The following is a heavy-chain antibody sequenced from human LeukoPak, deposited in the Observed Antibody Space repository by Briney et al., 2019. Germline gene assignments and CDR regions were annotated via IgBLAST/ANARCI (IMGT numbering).Heavy chain of an antibody. D-gene: IGHD3-9*01. CDR2: ICHSGST. J-gene: IGHJ4*02. CDR1: GGSISSSNW. CDR3: ATVLRYFDWSDY. V-gene: IGHV4-4*02. Sequence: SETLSLTCAVSGGSISSSNWWSWVRQPPGKGLEWIGEICHSGSTNHNPSLKSRVTISVDKSKNQFSLKLSSVTPAGTAVYYCATVLRYFDWSDYWGQRTRVTVSS.